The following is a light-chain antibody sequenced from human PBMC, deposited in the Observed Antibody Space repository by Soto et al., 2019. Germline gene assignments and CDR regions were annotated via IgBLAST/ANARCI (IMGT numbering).Light chain of an antibody. CDR3: GSWDSSLSAYV. CDR2: DDN. J-gene: IGLJ1*01. V-gene: IGLV1-51*01. CDR1: SSNIGGNS. Sequence: QSVLTQPSSVSAAPGQKVTISCSGSSSNIGGNSVSWYQQLPGTAPKLLIYDDNKRPSGIPDRFSGSKSGTSATLGITGFQTGDEAYYYCGSWDSSLSAYVFGTGTKVTVL.